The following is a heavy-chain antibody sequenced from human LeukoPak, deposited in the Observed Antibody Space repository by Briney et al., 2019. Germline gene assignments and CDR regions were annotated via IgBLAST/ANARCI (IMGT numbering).Heavy chain of an antibody. CDR1: GFTFSSYS. J-gene: IGHJ4*02. V-gene: IGHV3-21*01. Sequence: GGSLRLSCAASGFTFSSYSMNWVRQAPGKGLEWVSSISSSSSYIYYADSVKGRFTISRDNAKNSLYLQMNSLRAEDTAVYYYARGLGYCTNGVCAYYFDYWGQGTLVTVSS. D-gene: IGHD2-8*01. CDR2: ISSSSSYI. CDR3: ARGLGYCTNGVCAYYFDY.